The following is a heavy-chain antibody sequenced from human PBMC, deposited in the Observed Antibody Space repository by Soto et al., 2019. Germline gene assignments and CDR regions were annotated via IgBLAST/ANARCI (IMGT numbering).Heavy chain of an antibody. CDR1: GGSISSYY. J-gene: IGHJ6*02. D-gene: IGHD6-13*01. CDR3: ARGDIEADGKGLIDYYYGMDV. Sequence: SETLSLTCTVSGGSISSYYWSWIRQPAEKGLEWIGRIYTSGSTNYNPSLKSRVTMSVDTSKNQFSLKLSSVTAADTAVYYCARGDIEADGKGLIDYYYGMDVWGQGTTVTVSS. CDR2: IYTSGST. V-gene: IGHV4-4*07.